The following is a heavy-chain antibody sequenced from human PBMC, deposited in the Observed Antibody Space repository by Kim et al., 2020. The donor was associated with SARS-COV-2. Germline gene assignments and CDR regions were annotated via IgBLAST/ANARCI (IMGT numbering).Heavy chain of an antibody. CDR3: ARVSLSSVAVSGMDV. CDR2: INSDGSST. CDR1: GFTFSSYW. J-gene: IGHJ6*02. Sequence: GGSLRLSCAASGFTFSSYWMHWVRQAPGKGLVWVSRINSDGSSTSYADSVKGRFTISRDNAKNTLYLQMNRLRAEDTAVYYCARVSLSSVAVSGMDVWGQGTTVTVSS. V-gene: IGHV3-74*01. D-gene: IGHD6-6*01.